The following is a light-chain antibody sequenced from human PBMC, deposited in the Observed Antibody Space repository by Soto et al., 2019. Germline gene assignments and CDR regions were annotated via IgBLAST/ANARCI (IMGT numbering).Light chain of an antibody. Sequence: QSVLTQPPSASGTPGQRVTISCSGSSSHIGSNYVSWYQQLPGTAPKLLIYSDNQRPSGVSDRFSGSKSGTSASLAVSGLRSEDEADCYCAAWDDSLSGVVFGGGTKLTVL. CDR2: SDN. V-gene: IGLV1-47*02. CDR3: AAWDDSLSGVV. CDR1: SSHIGSNY. J-gene: IGLJ2*01.